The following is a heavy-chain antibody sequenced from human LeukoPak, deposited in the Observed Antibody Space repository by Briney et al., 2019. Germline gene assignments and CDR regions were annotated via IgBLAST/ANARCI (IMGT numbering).Heavy chain of an antibody. V-gene: IGHV1-2*02. Sequence: ASVKVSCKASGYTFTGYYMHWVRQPPGKGLEWMGWINPNSGGTNYAQKFQGRVTMTRDTSISTAYMELSRLRSDDTAVYYCARAEDYGDYWFDPWGQGTLVTVSS. D-gene: IGHD4-17*01. J-gene: IGHJ5*02. CDR2: INPNSGGT. CDR1: GYTFTGYY. CDR3: ARAEDYGDYWFDP.